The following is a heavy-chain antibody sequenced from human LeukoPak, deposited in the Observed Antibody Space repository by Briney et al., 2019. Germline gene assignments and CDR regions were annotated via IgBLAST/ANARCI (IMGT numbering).Heavy chain of an antibody. CDR3: ARDSAEGGFDY. CDR1: GFTFNSYS. CDR2: ISYDESNK. J-gene: IGHJ4*02. Sequence: PGGSLRLSCAASGFTFNSYSMHWVRQAPGKGLEWVALISYDESNKYYADSVKGRFTISRDNSKNTLYLQMNSLRGEDTAVYYCARDSAEGGFDYWGQGTLVPVSS. D-gene: IGHD6-25*01. V-gene: IGHV3-30-3*01.